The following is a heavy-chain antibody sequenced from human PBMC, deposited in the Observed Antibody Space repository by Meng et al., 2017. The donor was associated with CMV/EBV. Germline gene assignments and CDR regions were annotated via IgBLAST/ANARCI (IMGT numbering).Heavy chain of an antibody. CDR2: INPNSGGT. CDR3: ARDFWSGYYDY. V-gene: IGHV1-2*02. J-gene: IGHJ4*02. D-gene: IGHD3-3*01. Sequence: SCKASGYTFTGYYMHWVRQAPGQGLEWMGWINPNSGGTNYAQKFQGRVTMTRDTSISTAYMELSSLRSEDTAVYYCARDFWSGYYDYWGQGTLVTVSS. CDR1: GYTFTGYY.